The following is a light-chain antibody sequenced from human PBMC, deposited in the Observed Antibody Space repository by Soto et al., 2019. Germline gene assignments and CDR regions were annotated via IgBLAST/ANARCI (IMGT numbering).Light chain of an antibody. CDR3: QTGGTYTLRM. J-gene: IGLJ3*02. CDR1: SGHTNYA. CDR2: INSDGSN. Sequence: QLVLTQSPSASACLGASVKLTCTLSSGHTNYAIAWHQQRPEKGPRYLMKINSDGSNFKGDGIPDSFSGSSSGAERYLTSSSLQSEDEADYYCQTGGTYTLRMFGGGTKLTVL. V-gene: IGLV4-69*01.